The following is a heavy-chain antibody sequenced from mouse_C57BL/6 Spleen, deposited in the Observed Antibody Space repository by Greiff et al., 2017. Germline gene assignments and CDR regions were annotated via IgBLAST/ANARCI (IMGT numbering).Heavy chain of an antibody. CDR3: AREALYDYDGAWFAY. D-gene: IGHD2-4*01. Sequence: VQLQQSGAELVRPGTSVKVSCKASGYAFTNYSIEWVKQRPGQGLEWIGVINPGSGGTNYNEKFKGKATLTADKSSSTAYMQLSSLTSEDSAVXFCAREALYDYDGAWFAYWGQGTLVTVSA. CDR2: INPGSGGT. V-gene: IGHV1-54*01. CDR1: GYAFTNYS. J-gene: IGHJ3*01.